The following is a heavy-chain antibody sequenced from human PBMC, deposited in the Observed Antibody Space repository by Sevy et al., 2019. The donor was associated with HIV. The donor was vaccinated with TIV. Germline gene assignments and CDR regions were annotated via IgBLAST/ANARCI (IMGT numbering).Heavy chain of an antibody. V-gene: IGHV1-2*02. D-gene: IGHD4-17*01. CDR2: INSDSGVT. J-gene: IGHJ6*02. CDR1: GYIFTDYY. Sequence: ASVKVSCKASGYIFTDYYIHWVRQAPGQGLEWMAWINSDSGVTNYAQKFQGEVTVTRDTSLRTAYLELTRLKSNDTAIYYCARLTTQPTSDLYGMDVWGQGTTVTVSS. CDR3: ARLTTQPTSDLYGMDV.